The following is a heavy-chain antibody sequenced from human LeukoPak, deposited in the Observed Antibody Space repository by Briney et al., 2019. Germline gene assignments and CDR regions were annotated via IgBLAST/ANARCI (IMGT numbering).Heavy chain of an antibody. CDR2: INPSGSAT. Sequence: PWASVKVSCKASGYSFTSHYMHWVRQAPGQGLEWMGLINPSGSATRYAQSFQGRVTMTRDLSTSTDYMELSSLRSDDTAVYFCARDISEGDYAWWFDPWGQGTLVTVAS. CDR1: GYSFTSHY. V-gene: IGHV1-46*01. J-gene: IGHJ5*02. CDR3: ARDISEGDYAWWFDP. D-gene: IGHD3-16*01.